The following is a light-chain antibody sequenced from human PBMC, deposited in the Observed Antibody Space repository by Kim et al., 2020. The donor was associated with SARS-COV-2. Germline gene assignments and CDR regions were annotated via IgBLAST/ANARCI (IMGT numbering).Light chain of an antibody. CDR2: DVS. CDR1: SSDVGGYNY. CDR3: SSYTSSSTWV. V-gene: IGLV2-14*03. Sequence: SALTQPASVSGSPGQSITISCIGTSSDVGGYNYVSWYQQHPGKAPKLMIYDVSNRPSGVSNRFSGSKSGNTASLTISGLQAEDEADYYCSSYTSSSTWVFGGGTQLTVL. J-gene: IGLJ3*02.